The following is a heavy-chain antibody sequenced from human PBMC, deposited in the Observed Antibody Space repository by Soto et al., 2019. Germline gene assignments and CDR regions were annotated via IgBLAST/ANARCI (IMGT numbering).Heavy chain of an antibody. D-gene: IGHD1-1*01. CDR3: ARDKVLMERPDAFDI. CDR1: GYTLSSYT. Sequence: VQVSSKAPGYTLSSYTLQWVRQAPGKELECMGWINAANGDTKYSQKFQGRVTITRDTSANTAYMELSSLRSEDTAVYYCARDKVLMERPDAFDIWGQGTMVTVSS. J-gene: IGHJ3*02. CDR2: INAANGDT. V-gene: IGHV1-3*01.